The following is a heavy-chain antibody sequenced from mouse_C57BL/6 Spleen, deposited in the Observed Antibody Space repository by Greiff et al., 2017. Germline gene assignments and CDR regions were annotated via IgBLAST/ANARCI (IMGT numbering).Heavy chain of an antibody. J-gene: IGHJ2*01. CDR2: IYPGSGST. D-gene: IGHD4-1*02. V-gene: IGHV1-55*01. CDR1: GYTFTSYW. CDR3: ARWPTGTGYFDY. Sequence: QVQLKQPGAELVKPGASVKMSCKASGYTFTSYWITWVKQRPGQGLEWIGDIYPGSGSTNYNEKFKSKATLTVDTSSSTAYMQLSSLTSEDSAVYYCARWPTGTGYFDYWGQGTTLTVSS.